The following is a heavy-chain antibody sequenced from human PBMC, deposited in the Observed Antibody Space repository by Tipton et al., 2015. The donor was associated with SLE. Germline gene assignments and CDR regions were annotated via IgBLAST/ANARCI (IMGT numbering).Heavy chain of an antibody. Sequence: SLRLSCAASGFSFDDFGMTWVRQVPGKGLEWVSGISWTGGATGYADSVQGRFTISRDNAKNSLYLQMNSLRAEDTALYYCGRGAEGWLTGWFAPGGRGSRVTVSS. J-gene: IGHJ5*02. CDR3: GRGAEGWLTGWFAP. D-gene: IGHD5-12*01. V-gene: IGHV3-20*04. CDR2: ISWTGGAT. CDR1: GFSFDDFG.